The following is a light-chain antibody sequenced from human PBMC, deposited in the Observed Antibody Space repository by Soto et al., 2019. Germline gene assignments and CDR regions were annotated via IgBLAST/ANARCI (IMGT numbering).Light chain of an antibody. J-gene: IGKJ5*01. CDR1: QSISSY. CDR2: ATS. Sequence: DIQMTQSPASLSASVGDRVTFTCRASQSISSYVNWYQQKPRRAPELLIYATSTLQSGVPSRFSGSGSGTDFTLTINGLQPEDFASYYCQQSYSLSPITFGQGTRLEIK. CDR3: QQSYSLSPIT. V-gene: IGKV1-39*01.